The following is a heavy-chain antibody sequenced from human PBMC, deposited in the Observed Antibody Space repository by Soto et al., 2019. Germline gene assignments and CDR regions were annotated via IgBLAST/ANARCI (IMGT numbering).Heavy chain of an antibody. D-gene: IGHD2-2*01. Sequence: QVQLQESGPGLVKPSETLSLTCSVSGVSTSNHYWTWIRKPPGQGPEWIGCIYYRGTTNYNASFNSRVTXSXXXSXXQCSLKLTSVTTADTAVYYCARGGGSPYHDHEFDYWGQGILVTVSS. J-gene: IGHJ4*02. CDR1: GVSTSNHY. CDR2: IYYRGTT. V-gene: IGHV4-59*11. CDR3: ARGGGSPYHDHEFDY.